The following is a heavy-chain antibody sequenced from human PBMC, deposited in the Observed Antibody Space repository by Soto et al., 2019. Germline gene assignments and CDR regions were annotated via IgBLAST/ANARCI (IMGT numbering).Heavy chain of an antibody. CDR2: IYYSGST. Sequence: SETLSLTCTVSGGSISSYYWSWIRQPPGKGLEWIGYIYYSGSTNYNPSLKSRVTISVDTSKNQFSLKLSSVTAASTAVYYCARLFLVLDVFDIWGQGTMLTVSS. J-gene: IGHJ3*02. CDR3: ARLFLVLDVFDI. V-gene: IGHV4-59*08. D-gene: IGHD2-21*01. CDR1: GGSISSYY.